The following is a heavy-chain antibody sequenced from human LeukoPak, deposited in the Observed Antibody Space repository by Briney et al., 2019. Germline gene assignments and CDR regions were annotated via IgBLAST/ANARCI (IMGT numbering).Heavy chain of an antibody. Sequence: ASVKVSCKVSGYTLTELSMHWVRQAPGKGLEWMGGFDPEDGETIYAQKFQGRVTITRNTSISTAYMELSGLRSEDTAVYYCARDPAAGALDYWGQGTLVTVSS. J-gene: IGHJ4*02. CDR2: FDPEDGET. CDR3: ARDPAAGALDY. V-gene: IGHV1-24*01. CDR1: GYTLTELS. D-gene: IGHD6-13*01.